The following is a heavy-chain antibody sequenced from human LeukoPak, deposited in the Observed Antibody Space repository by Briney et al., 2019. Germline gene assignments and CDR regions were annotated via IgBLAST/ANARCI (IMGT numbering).Heavy chain of an antibody. Sequence: PSETLSLTCTVSGGSISSYYWSWIRQPPGKGLEWIGEINHSGSTKYNPSLKSRVTISVDTSKNQFSLKLSSVTAADTAVYYCARNDSVAGTTFDYWGQGTLVTVSS. V-gene: IGHV4-34*01. J-gene: IGHJ4*02. CDR1: GGSISSYY. CDR2: INHSGST. CDR3: ARNDSVAGTTFDY. D-gene: IGHD6-19*01.